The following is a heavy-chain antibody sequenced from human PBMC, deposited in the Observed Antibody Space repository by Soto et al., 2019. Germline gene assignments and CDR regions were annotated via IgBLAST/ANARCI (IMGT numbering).Heavy chain of an antibody. CDR1: GGSISSGGYY. CDR2: IYYSGST. J-gene: IGHJ4*02. D-gene: IGHD6-13*01. CDR3: ARGGPQLGPFDY. V-gene: IGHV4-31*03. Sequence: PSETLSLTCTVSGGSISSGGYYWSWIRQHPGKGLEWIGYIYYSGSTYYNPSLKSRVTISVDTSKNQFSLKLSSVTAADTAVYYCARGGPQLGPFDYWGQGTLVTVSS.